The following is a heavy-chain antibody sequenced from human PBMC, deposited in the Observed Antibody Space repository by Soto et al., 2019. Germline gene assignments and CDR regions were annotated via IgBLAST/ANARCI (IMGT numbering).Heavy chain of an antibody. Sequence: GGSLRLSYAASGFTFSSYAMSWVRQAPGKGLEWVSAISGSGGSTYYADSVKGRFAISRDNSKNTLYLQMNSLRAEDTAVYYCAKEDYYDSSAQVSNWGQGTLVTVSS. D-gene: IGHD3-22*01. J-gene: IGHJ4*02. CDR2: ISGSGGST. CDR1: GFTFSSYA. CDR3: AKEDYYDSSAQVSN. V-gene: IGHV3-23*01.